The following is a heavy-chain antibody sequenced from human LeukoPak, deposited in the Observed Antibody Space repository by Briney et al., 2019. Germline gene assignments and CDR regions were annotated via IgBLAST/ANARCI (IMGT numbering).Heavy chain of an antibody. CDR3: ARETRGTVGSY. CDR1: VSTLNFYW. V-gene: IGHV3-7*05. Sequence: GGSLRLSCAASVSTLNFYWMTWFRQTRGEGLEWVTSLKQDGSDKYYVDSVKGRFTISRDNAENSLYLQMNSQRAEDTAVYYCARETRGTVGSYWGRGTLVTVSS. J-gene: IGHJ4*02. CDR2: LKQDGSDK. D-gene: IGHD4-23*01.